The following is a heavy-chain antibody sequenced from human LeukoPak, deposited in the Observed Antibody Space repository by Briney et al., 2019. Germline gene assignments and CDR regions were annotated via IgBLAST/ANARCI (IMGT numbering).Heavy chain of an antibody. D-gene: IGHD1-26*01. J-gene: IGHJ3*02. CDR2: IFSSGNT. CDR3: ARERGNLRGDAFDI. V-gene: IGHV4-4*07. CDR1: GVSFSSYY. Sequence: SETLSLTCTVSGVSFSSYYWTWIRQPAGKGLEWIGRIFSSGNTNYNPSLESRVTMSIDTSKNQFSLKLTFVTAADTAVYYCARERGNLRGDAFDIWGQGTMVTVSS.